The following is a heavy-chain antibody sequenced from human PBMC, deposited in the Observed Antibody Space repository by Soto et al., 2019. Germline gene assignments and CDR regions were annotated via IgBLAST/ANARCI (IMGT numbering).Heavy chain of an antibody. CDR2: INHSGST. V-gene: IGHV4-34*01. J-gene: IGHJ4*02. Sequence: SETLSLTCAVYGGSFSGYYWSWIRQPPGKGLEWIGEINHSGSTNYNPSLKSRVTISVDTSKNQFSLKLSSVTAADTAVYYCARGGYGSGSYYKTRSFDYWGRGNLVTVSS. D-gene: IGHD3-10*01. CDR3: ARGGYGSGSYYKTRSFDY. CDR1: GGSFSGYY.